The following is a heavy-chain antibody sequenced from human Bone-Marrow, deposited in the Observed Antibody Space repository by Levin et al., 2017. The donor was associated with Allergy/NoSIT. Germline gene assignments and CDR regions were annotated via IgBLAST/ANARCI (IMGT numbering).Heavy chain of an antibody. D-gene: IGHD2-15*01. J-gene: IGHJ4*02. CDR2: ISSSGRST. Sequence: SCVASGFTFTNYEMTWVRQAPGKGLEWVSSISSSGRSTYNADSTKGRFTISRDDAKNSVFLQMNSLRAEDTAVYFCGSGYCSGGSCHLIDYWGQGTLVTVSS. CDR3: GSGYCSGGSCHLIDY. V-gene: IGHV3-21*01. CDR1: GFTFTNYE.